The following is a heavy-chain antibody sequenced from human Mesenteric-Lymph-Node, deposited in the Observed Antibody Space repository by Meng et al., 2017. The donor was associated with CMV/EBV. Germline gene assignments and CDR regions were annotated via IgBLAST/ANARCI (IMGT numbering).Heavy chain of an antibody. CDR3: ATRSATGNFYWYFDL. CDR1: GLPVSNNY. Sequence: GGSLKISCAASGLPVSNNYMPWVRPAPGKGLEWVSVVYINGGTHYADSVKGRFTITRDSSKNTVYLQMNSLREEDTAVYYCATRSATGNFYWYFDLWGRGNLVTVSS. CDR2: VYINGGT. D-gene: IGHD1-1*01. J-gene: IGHJ2*01. V-gene: IGHV3-53*01.